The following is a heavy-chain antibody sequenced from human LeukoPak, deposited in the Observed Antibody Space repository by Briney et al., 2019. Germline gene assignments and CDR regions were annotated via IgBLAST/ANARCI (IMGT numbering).Heavy chain of an antibody. V-gene: IGHV3-30*02. CDR1: GFIFSTYG. D-gene: IGHD3-3*01. CDR3: ARAPDVLRFLEWFDP. J-gene: IGHJ5*02. CDR2: VRYDGSNE. Sequence: GGSLRLSCAASGFIFSTYGMHWVRQAPGKGLEWVAYVRYDGSNEYYADSVKGRFTISRDNSKNTLYLQMNSLRAEDTAVFYCARAPDVLRFLEWFDPWGQGTLVTVSS.